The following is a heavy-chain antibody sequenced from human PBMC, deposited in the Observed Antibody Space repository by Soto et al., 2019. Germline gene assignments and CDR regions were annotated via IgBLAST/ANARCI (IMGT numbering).Heavy chain of an antibody. CDR2: MNPNSGNT. CDR1: GYTFTSYD. D-gene: IGHD3-3*01. J-gene: IGHJ4*02. CDR3: ARDSDGYDFWSGAYDY. Sequence: ASVKVSCKASGYTFTSYDINWVRQATGQGLEWMGWMNPNSGNTGYAQKFQGRVTMTRNTSISTAYMELSSLRSADTAVYYCARDSDGYDFWSGAYDYWGQGTLVTVSS. V-gene: IGHV1-8*01.